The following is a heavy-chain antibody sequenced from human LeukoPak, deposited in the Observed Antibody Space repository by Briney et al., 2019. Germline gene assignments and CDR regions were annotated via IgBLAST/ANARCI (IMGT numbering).Heavy chain of an antibody. J-gene: IGHJ3*01. D-gene: IGHD3-16*02. CDR2: IYYSGST. Sequence: SETLSLTCTVSGGSISSSSYYWGWIRQPPGKGLEWIGSIYYSGSTYYNPSLKSRVSISVDTSKNQFSLKLNSVTAADTAVYYCARDPGSYDYVWGSYRSDGFDVWGQGTMVTVSS. CDR3: ARDPGSYDYVWGSYRSDGFDV. V-gene: IGHV4-39*07. CDR1: GGSISSSSYY.